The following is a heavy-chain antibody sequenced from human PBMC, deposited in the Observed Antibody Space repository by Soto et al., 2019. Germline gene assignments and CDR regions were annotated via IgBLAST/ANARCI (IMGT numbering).Heavy chain of an antibody. Sequence: QVQLVQSGAEVKKPGSSVKVSCKASGGTFSSYAISWVRQAPGQGLEWMGGIIPIFGTANYAQKFQGRVTIAADESTSTAYMELSSLSSEDTAVYYCASTSRFLEWVPAPYYYGMDVWGQGTTVTVSS. CDR3: ASTSRFLEWVPAPYYYGMDV. CDR2: IIPIFGTA. J-gene: IGHJ6*02. CDR1: GGTFSSYA. V-gene: IGHV1-69*01. D-gene: IGHD3-3*01.